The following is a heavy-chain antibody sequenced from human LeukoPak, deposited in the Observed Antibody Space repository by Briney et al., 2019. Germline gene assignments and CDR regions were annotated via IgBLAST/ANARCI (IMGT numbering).Heavy chain of an antibody. CDR1: GFTFSSYG. CDR3: ANEYCSGGSCGYYGMDV. Sequence: PGRSLILSCAASGFTFSSYGMHWVRQAPGKGLEWVAVISYDGSNKYYADSVKGRFTISRDNSKNTLYLQMNSLRAEDTAVYYCANEYCSGGSCGYYGMDVWGQGTTVTVSS. V-gene: IGHV3-30*18. J-gene: IGHJ6*02. CDR2: ISYDGSNK. D-gene: IGHD2-15*01.